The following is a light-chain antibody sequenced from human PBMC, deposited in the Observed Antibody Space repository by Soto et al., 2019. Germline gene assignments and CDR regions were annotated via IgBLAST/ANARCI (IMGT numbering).Light chain of an antibody. CDR3: QQYGRSPYT. CDR2: DVS. Sequence: EIVLTQSPGALSLSPGQRATLSCRASQTASSSHLAWYQQKPGQAPRLLTYDVSSRATGISDRFSGSGSGTDFTLTISRLEPEDFAVYYCQQYGRSPYTFGQGTKVEIK. V-gene: IGKV3-20*01. CDR1: QTASSSH. J-gene: IGKJ2*01.